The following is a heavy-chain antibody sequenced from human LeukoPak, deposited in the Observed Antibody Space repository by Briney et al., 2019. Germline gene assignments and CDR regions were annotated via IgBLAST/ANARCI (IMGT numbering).Heavy chain of an antibody. CDR3: AKEVVPAAMGYYYMDV. CDR2: ISWDGGST. V-gene: IGHV3-43*01. D-gene: IGHD2-2*01. CDR1: GFTFDDYT. Sequence: GGSLRLSCAASGFTFDDYTMHWVRHAPGKGLEWVSLISWDGGSTYYADSVKGRFTISRDNSKNSLYLQMNSLRTEDTALYYCAKEVVPAAMGYYYMDVWGKGTTVTISS. J-gene: IGHJ6*03.